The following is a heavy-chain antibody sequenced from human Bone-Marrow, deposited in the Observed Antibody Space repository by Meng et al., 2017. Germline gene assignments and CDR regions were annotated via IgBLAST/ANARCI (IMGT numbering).Heavy chain of an antibody. J-gene: IGHJ4*02. CDR1: GGSLSSSSYY. CDR2: IYYSGST. Sequence: QVQLQVSGQGLVKPSGPLSLPCAVSGGSLSSSSYYWGWIRQPPGKGLEWIGSIYYSGSTYYNPSLKSRVPISVDTSKNQFSLKLSSVTAADTAVYYCARLRGRIAVDYWGQGTLVTVSS. CDR3: ARLRGRIAVDY. V-gene: IGHV4-39*07. D-gene: IGHD6-19*01.